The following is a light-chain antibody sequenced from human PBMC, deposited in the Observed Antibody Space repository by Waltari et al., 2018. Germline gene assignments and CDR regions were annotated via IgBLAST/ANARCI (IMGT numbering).Light chain of an antibody. J-gene: IGLJ3*02. CDR2: DVS. CDR1: SSDAGVYNY. Sequence: QSALTQPASVSGSPGHSITISCTGTSSDAGVYNYVSWYQQHPGKAPKLMIYDVSERPSGVSNRFSGSKSGNTASLTISGLQAEDEADYYCNSYAGSSSWVFGGGTKLTVL. V-gene: IGLV2-14*01. CDR3: NSYAGSSSWV.